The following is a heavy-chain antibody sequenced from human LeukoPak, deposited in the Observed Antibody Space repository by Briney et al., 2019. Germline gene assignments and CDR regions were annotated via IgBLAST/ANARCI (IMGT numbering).Heavy chain of an antibody. CDR3: ASSASSARLDAFDI. J-gene: IGHJ3*02. Sequence: ASVKVSCKASGYTFTSYYMHWVRQAPGQGLEWVGIINPSGGSTSYVQKFQGRVTMTRDTSTSTVYMELSSLRSEDTAIYYCASSASSARLDAFDIWGQGTMVTVSS. V-gene: IGHV1-46*01. CDR2: INPSGGST. CDR1: GYTFTSYY.